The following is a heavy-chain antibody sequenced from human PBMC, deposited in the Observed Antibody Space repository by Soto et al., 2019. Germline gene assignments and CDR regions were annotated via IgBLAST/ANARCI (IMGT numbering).Heavy chain of an antibody. V-gene: IGHV3-53*01. Sequence: EVQLVESGGGLIQPGGSLRLSCVASGFIVSSNYMNWVRQAPGKGLEWVAVIYSGGSAYYADAVKGRFTISRDNSKNTLYLQMNPLRAVDTAVYCCARDQSTSWFVNYYGMDVWGQGTTVTVSS. CDR2: IYSGGSA. J-gene: IGHJ6*02. D-gene: IGHD6-13*01. CDR3: ARDQSTSWFVNYYGMDV. CDR1: GFIVSSNY.